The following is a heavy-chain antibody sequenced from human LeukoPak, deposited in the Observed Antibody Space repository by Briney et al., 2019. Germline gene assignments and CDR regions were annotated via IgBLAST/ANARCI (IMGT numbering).Heavy chain of an antibody. CDR3: ARHRSRLDGFDI. CDR1: GGSISSYH. CDR2: IYYSGST. D-gene: IGHD2-21*02. J-gene: IGHJ3*02. V-gene: IGHV4-59*08. Sequence: PSETLSLTCTVSGGSISSYHWSWIRQPPGKGLEWIGYIYYSGSTNYNPSLKSRVTISVDTSKNQFSLKLSSVTAADTAVYYCARHRSRLDGFDIWGQGTMVTVSS.